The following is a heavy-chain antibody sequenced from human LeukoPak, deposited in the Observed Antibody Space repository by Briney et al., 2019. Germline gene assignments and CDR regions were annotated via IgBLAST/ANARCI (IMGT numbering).Heavy chain of an antibody. J-gene: IGHJ4*02. Sequence: PGGSLRLSCAASGFTFDDYAMHWVRQAPGKGLEWVSGISWNSGGIGYADSVKGRFTISRDNAKNSLYLQMNSLRAEDTALYYCAKGPSYYYDSSGYSGYFDYWGQGTLVTVSS. CDR3: AKGPSYYYDSSGYSGYFDY. CDR2: ISWNSGGI. D-gene: IGHD3-22*01. CDR1: GFTFDDYA. V-gene: IGHV3-9*01.